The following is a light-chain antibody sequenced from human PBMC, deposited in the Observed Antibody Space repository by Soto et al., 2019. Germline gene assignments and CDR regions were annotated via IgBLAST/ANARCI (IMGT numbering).Light chain of an antibody. CDR1: NSDVGGYNY. CDR2: EVS. Sequence: QSALTQPASVSGSPGQSIAISCTGTNSDVGGYNYVSWYQQFPGKAPQLLIYEVSVRPSGISNRFSGAKSGNTASLTISGLRAEDEAVYYCSSFERSGTRVIGGGTKLTVL. J-gene: IGLJ3*02. V-gene: IGLV2-14*01. CDR3: SSFERSGTRV.